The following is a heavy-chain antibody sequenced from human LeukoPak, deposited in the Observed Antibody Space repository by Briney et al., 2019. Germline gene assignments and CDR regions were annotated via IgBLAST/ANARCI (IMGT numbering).Heavy chain of an antibody. CDR2: INHSGST. CDR3: ARGLGRGKGAYYFDY. Sequence: PSETLSLTCAVYGGSFSGYYWSWIRQPPGKGLEWIGEINHSGSTNYNPSLKSRVTISVDTSKNQFSPKLSSVTAADTAVYYCARGLGRGKGAYYFDYWGQGTLVTVSS. D-gene: IGHD1-26*01. CDR1: GGSFSGYY. V-gene: IGHV4-34*01. J-gene: IGHJ4*02.